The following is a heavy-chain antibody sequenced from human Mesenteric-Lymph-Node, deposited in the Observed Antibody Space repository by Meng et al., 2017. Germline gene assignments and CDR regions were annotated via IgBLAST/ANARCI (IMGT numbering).Heavy chain of an antibody. CDR2: MNPNSGNT. V-gene: IGHV1-8*01. CDR1: GYTFTSYD. D-gene: IGHD3-3*01. Sequence: ASVKVSCKASGYTFTSYDINWVRQAAGQGLEWMGWMNPNSGNTGYAQKFQGRVTMTRNTSISTAYIELSSLRSEDTAVYYCARVYYDFWSGYYDWFDPWGQGTLVTVSS. J-gene: IGHJ5*02. CDR3: ARVYYDFWSGYYDWFDP.